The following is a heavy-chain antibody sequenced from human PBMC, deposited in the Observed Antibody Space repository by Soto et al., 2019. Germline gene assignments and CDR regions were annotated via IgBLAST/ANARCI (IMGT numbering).Heavy chain of an antibody. Sequence: QVQLVQSGAEVKKPGSSVKVSCKASGGTFSSYAISWVRQAPGQGLEWMGGIIPLFGTANYAQKFQGRVTITADESTSTAYMELSSLRSEDTAVYYCARGLAAAAGYSNWFDPWGQGTLVTVSS. CDR2: IIPLFGTA. CDR1: GGTFSSYA. D-gene: IGHD6-13*01. J-gene: IGHJ5*02. V-gene: IGHV1-69*01. CDR3: ARGLAAAAGYSNWFDP.